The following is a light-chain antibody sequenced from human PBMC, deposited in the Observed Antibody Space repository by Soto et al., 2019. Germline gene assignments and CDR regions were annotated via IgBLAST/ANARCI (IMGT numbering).Light chain of an antibody. Sequence: DIQMTQSPSTLAASVVDIVKINFRASHSINNWLAWYQQKPGKAPKLLIFQASSLQSGVPSRFSGSAFGTEFTLTISSLQPDDFATYYCQQFNSYMTFGQGTKVDIK. CDR3: QQFNSYMT. V-gene: IGKV1-5*03. CDR2: QAS. CDR1: HSINNW. J-gene: IGKJ1*01.